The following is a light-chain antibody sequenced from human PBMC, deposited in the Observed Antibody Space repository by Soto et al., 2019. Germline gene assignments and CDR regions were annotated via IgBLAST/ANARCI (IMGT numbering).Light chain of an antibody. Sequence: QSVLTRPASVSGSPGQSITISCTGTSSDVGAYNYVSWYQQHPDRAPKLMIFEVSDRPSGVSNRFSGSNSGNTASLTISGLQAEDEADYFCSSYTSNRTLVFGGGTKLTVL. V-gene: IGLV2-14*01. CDR1: SSDVGAYNY. CDR2: EVS. CDR3: SSYTSNRTLV. J-gene: IGLJ3*02.